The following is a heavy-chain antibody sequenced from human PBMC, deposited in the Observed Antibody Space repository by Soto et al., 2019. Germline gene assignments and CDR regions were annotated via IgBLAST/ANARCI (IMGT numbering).Heavy chain of an antibody. J-gene: IGHJ6*02. CDR2: IIPFIGTA. D-gene: IGHD4-4*01. V-gene: IGHV1-69*11. CDR3: ARVVMTTVRESYYYGMDV. Sequence: SVKVSCKASGGTFPNSAISWVRQAPGQGLEWMGRIIPFIGTANYEQKFQGRVTITADESTSTAYMELTSLRSEDTAVYYCARVVMTTVRESYYYGMDVWGQGTPVTVSS. CDR1: GGTFPNSA.